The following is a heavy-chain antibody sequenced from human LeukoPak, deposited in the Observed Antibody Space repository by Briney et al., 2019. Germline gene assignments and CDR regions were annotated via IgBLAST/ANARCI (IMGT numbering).Heavy chain of an antibody. J-gene: IGHJ4*02. CDR1: GFTFNTFN. D-gene: IGHD3-9*01. Sequence: GGSLRLSCAASGFTFNTFNMNWVRQAPGKGLEWVSSITNGGDYIYYADSVKGRFTTSRDNAKNSLSLQLNSLRVEDAAVYYCARGHYDVLAASYKWTPDYWGQGTLVTVSS. CDR2: ITNGGDYI. V-gene: IGHV3-21*01. CDR3: ARGHYDVLAASYKWTPDY.